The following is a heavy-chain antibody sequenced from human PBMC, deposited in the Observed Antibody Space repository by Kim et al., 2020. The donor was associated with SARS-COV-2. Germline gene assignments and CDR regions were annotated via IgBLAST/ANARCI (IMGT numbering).Heavy chain of an antibody. CDR3: AGGCDY. V-gene: IGHV4-59*09. CDR2: YYGGRT. J-gene: IGHJ4*02. Sequence: YYGGRTHYHPSLKRRVTLSVDTSKNQFSLKLSSVTAADMAVYYCAGGCDYWGQGTLVTVSS.